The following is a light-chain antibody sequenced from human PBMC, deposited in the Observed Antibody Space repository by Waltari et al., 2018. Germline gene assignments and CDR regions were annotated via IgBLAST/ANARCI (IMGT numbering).Light chain of an antibody. V-gene: IGKV4-1*01. J-gene: IGKJ1*01. CDR2: WAS. Sequence: DIVMTQSPDHVAVSLGERATINCKASQSVLFSSNNQNYLAWYQQKPRQPPKLLIYWASTRESGVPDRFSGSGSGTDFTLTISSLQAEDVAVYYCQQFYSTPRTFGQGTKVEIK. CDR1: QSVLFSSNNQNY. CDR3: QQFYSTPRT.